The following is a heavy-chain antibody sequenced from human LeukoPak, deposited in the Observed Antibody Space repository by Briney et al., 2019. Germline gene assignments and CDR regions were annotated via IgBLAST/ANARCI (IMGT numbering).Heavy chain of an antibody. D-gene: IGHD6-19*01. CDR2: MNPNSGNT. J-gene: IGHJ6*02. CDR1: GYTFTSYD. V-gene: IGHV1-8*01. CDR3: ARGITVAGYYYYGMDV. Sequence: ASVKISCKASGYTFTSYDINWLRQATGQGLEWMGWMNPNSGNTGYAQKFQGRVTMTRNTSISTAYMELSSLRSEDTAVYCCARGITVAGYYYYGMDVWGQGTTVTVSS.